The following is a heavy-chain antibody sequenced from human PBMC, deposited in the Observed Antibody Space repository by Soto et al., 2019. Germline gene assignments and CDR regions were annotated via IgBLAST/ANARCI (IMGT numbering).Heavy chain of an antibody. CDR3: ARDKDPAYCGGDCYSGHAFDI. V-gene: IGHV1-69*13. CDR2: IIPIFGTA. J-gene: IGHJ3*02. D-gene: IGHD2-21*02. Sequence: SVKVSCKASGGTFSSYAISWVRKAPGQGLEWMGGIIPIFGTANYAQKFQGRVTITADECTSTAYMELSSLRSEDTAVYYSARDKDPAYCGGDCYSGHAFDIWGQGTMVTVSS. CDR1: GGTFSSYA.